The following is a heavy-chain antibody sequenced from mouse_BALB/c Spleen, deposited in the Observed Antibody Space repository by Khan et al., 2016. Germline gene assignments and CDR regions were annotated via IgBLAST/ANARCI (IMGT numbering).Heavy chain of an antibody. CDR2: IDPSDSYT. Sequence: QVQLQQPGTELVKPGASVKLSCKASDYAFTSYWMHWVRQRPGYGLEWIGKIDPSDSYTNYNQNFMGRATLTVDKSSTTAYMQFSSLTFEDSAVYYCARSPAVAAGDAVDYWGQGTSVTVSS. CDR3: ARSPAVAAGDAVDY. J-gene: IGHJ4*01. V-gene: IGHV1-69*02. CDR1: DYAFTSYW. D-gene: IGHD1-1*01.